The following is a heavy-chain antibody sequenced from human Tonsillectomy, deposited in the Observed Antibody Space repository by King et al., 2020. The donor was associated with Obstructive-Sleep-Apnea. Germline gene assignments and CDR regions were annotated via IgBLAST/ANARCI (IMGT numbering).Heavy chain of an antibody. CDR3: TTGRTYWYYYYCMYV. J-gene: IGHJ6*02. V-gene: IGHV3-15*01. Sequence: VQLVESGGGLVKPGGSLRLSCVASGFSFSNAWMSGVRQAPGKGLEWVGIIKSKTDGGTTDYAAPVKGRFTISRDDSKDTLYLQMNSLKTEDTAVYYCTTGRTYWYYYYCMYVCGQGTTVTFSS. CDR1: GFSFSNAW. CDR2: IKSKTDGGTT. D-gene: IGHD1-14*01.